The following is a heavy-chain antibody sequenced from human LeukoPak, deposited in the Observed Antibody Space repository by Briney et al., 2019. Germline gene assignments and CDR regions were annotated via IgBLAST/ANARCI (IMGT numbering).Heavy chain of an antibody. V-gene: IGHV4-39*01. CDR1: GGSISSSSYY. J-gene: IGHJ6*02. CDR2: IYYSGST. D-gene: IGHD3-10*01. Sequence: SKTLPLTCTVSGGSISSSSYYWGWIRQPPGKGLEWIGSIYYSGSTYYNPSLKSRVTISVDTSKNQFSLKLSSVTAADTAVYYCASYGSGSSSYYYYYYGMDVWGQGTTVTVSS. CDR3: ASYGSGSSSYYYYYYGMDV.